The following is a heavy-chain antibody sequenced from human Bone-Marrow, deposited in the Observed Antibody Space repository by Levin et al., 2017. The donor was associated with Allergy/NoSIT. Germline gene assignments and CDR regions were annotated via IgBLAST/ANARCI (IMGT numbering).Heavy chain of an antibody. V-gene: IGHV3-74*01. J-gene: IGHJ4*02. D-gene: IGHD4-23*01. CDR3: VRDDGGVDY. Sequence: GESLKISCAASGFTFSTCWMHWVRQAPGKGLVWVAQINTDGTDTNYADSVKGRFTISRDNAKNTLYLQMNSLRAEDAAVYYCVRDDGGVDYWGQGTLVTVSS. CDR1: GFTFSTCW. CDR2: INTDGTDT.